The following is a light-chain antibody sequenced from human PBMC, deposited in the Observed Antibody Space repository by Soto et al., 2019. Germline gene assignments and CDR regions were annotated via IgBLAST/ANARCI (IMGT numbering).Light chain of an antibody. V-gene: IGLV2-14*03. CDR2: GVS. J-gene: IGLJ2*01. CDR3: SSYSINNVVL. CDR1: ISDFGPFDS. Sequence: QSALAQPASVSGSPGQSITISCTGTISDFGPFDSVSWYQQHPGKAPKLIIFGVSNRPSGIPGRFTGSKSGYTASLTISGLQSDDEAHYYCSSYSINNVVLFGGGTKLTVL.